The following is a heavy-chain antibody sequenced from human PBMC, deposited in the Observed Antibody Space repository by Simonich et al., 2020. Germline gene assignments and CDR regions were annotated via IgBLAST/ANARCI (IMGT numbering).Heavy chain of an antibody. CDR1: GGSFSGNN. CDR2: INHSEST. V-gene: IGHV4-34*01. D-gene: IGHD1-26*01. J-gene: IGHJ4*02. Sequence: QVQLQQWGAGLLKPSETLSLTCAVYGGSFSGNNWSWIRQPPGKGLEWIGEINHSESTNYNPSLKSRVTISVDTSKNQFSLKLSSVTAADTAVYYCARGLIGGSYYYWGQGTLVTVSS. CDR3: ARGLIGGSYYY.